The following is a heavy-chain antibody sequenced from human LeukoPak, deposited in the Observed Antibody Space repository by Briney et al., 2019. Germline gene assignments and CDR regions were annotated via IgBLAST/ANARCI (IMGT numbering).Heavy chain of an antibody. CDR2: IWYDGSNK. Sequence: GGSLRLSCAASGFTFSSYGMHWVRQAPGKGLEWVAVIWYDGSNKYYAASVKGRFTISRDNSKNTLYLQMNSLRAEDTAVYYCARTTVTTLLIDYWGQGTLVTVSS. CDR3: ARTTVTTLLIDY. CDR1: GFTFSSYG. D-gene: IGHD4-17*01. V-gene: IGHV3-33*01. J-gene: IGHJ4*02.